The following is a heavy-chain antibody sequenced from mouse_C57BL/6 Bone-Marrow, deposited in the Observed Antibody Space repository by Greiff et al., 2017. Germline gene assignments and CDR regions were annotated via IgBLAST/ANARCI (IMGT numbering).Heavy chain of an antibody. CDR3: TRGAAWFAY. Sequence: EVMLVESGEGLVKPGGSLKLSCAASGFTFSSYAMSWVRQTPEKRLEWVAYISSGGDYIYYAATVKGRFTISRDNARNTLYLQMSGVKSEVTAMYYCTRGAAWFAYWGQGTLVTVSA. CDR1: GFTFSSYA. CDR2: ISSGGDYI. V-gene: IGHV5-9-1*02. J-gene: IGHJ3*01.